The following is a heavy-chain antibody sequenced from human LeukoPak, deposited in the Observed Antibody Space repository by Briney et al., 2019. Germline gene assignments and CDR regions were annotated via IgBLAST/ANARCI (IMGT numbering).Heavy chain of an antibody. Sequence: GGSLRLSCAASGFTFSSYWMSWVRQAPGKGLEWVANIKQDGSEKYYADSVKGRFTVSRDNAKNTLYLQVNNLRAEDTAVYYCARGPNSNWSGLDFWGQGTLLTVSS. CDR2: IKQDGSEK. CDR1: GFTFSSYW. D-gene: IGHD6-6*01. V-gene: IGHV3-7*01. J-gene: IGHJ4*02. CDR3: ARGPNSNWSGLDF.